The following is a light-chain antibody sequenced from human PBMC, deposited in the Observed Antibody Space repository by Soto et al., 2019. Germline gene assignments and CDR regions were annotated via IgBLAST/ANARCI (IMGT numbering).Light chain of an antibody. V-gene: IGKV3-20*01. J-gene: IGKJ1*01. CDR1: QSVSKNY. Sequence: VFIPFPGTPAQPPGGRYTLSSRAIQSVSKNYLAWYQQKPGQAPRLLIYGASNRATGIPDRFSGSGSGTDFTLTISRLEPEDFAVYYCQQYGSSGTFGQGTKVDIK. CDR3: QQYGSSGT. CDR2: GAS.